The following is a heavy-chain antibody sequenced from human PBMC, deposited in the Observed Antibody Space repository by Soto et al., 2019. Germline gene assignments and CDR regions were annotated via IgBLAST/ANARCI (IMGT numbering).Heavy chain of an antibody. CDR3: ARDRTAAADYGMDV. CDR1: GYTFTSYD. J-gene: IGHJ6*02. V-gene: IGHV1-8*01. CDR2: MNPNSGNT. D-gene: IGHD6-13*01. Sequence: GASVKVSCKASGYTFTSYDINWVRQATGQGLEWMGWMNPNSGNTGYAQKFQGRVTMTRDTSTSTVYMELSSLRSEDTAVYYCARDRTAAADYGMDVWGQGTTVTVSS.